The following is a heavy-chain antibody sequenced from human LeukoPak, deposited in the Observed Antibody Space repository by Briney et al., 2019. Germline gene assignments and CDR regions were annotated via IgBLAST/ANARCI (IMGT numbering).Heavy chain of an antibody. J-gene: IGHJ6*02. CDR1: GFTFDDYA. Sequence: PGRSLRLSCAASGFTFDDYAMHWVRQAPGKGLEWVSGIRWNSGSIGYADSVKGRLTISRDNAKNSLYLQMNSLRAEDTALYYCAKDGYCSSTSCYTYYYYYYGMDVWGQGTTVTVSS. CDR2: IRWNSGSI. D-gene: IGHD2-2*02. CDR3: AKDGYCSSTSCYTYYYYYYGMDV. V-gene: IGHV3-9*01.